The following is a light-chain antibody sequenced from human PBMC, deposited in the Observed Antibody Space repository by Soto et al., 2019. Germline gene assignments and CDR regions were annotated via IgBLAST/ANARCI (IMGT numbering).Light chain of an antibody. J-gene: IGKJ4*01. CDR1: QDIAIY. Sequence: IQLTQSPSSLSADVGDRVTITCRASQDIAIYLAWYQQKPGEAPKLLIYAASTLYGGVPSRFSGSGSGTDFALTITILQAADVATYYCQQLRMYPSTFGGGTKVEIK. CDR3: QQLRMYPST. V-gene: IGKV1-9*01. CDR2: AAS.